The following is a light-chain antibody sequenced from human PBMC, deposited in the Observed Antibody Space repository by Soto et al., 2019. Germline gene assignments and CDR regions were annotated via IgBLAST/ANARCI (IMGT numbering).Light chain of an antibody. J-gene: IGKJ3*01. CDR1: QSVSSHY. V-gene: IGKV3-20*01. CDR3: QQYGTSPRFA. CDR2: DGS. Sequence: EVVLTQSPGTLSLSPGESATLSCRASQSVSSHYLGWYQQKPGQPPRLLIYDGSSRATVIPDRFSATASETAFTLTITRLETEDVAVYHCQQYGTSPRFAFGPGTKVEIK.